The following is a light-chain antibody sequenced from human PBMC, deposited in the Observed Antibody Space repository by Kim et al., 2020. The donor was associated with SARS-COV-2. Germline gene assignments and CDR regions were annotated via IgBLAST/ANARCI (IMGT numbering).Light chain of an antibody. J-gene: IGLJ1*01. Sequence: GQYMTCSDTGTGRDVDTCIDVSAYQQRPVKVPKVRIYDGNHRPSGVSNRCSGSKSGNTASLSISGLQAEGEADYYCSSNTIAGTRVFGAGTKVTVL. CDR1: GRDVDTCID. V-gene: IGLV2-14*03. CDR2: DGN. CDR3: SSNTIAGTRV.